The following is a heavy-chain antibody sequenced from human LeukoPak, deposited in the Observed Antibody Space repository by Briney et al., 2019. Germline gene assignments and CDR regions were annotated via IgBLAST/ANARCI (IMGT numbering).Heavy chain of an antibody. Sequence: PGGSLRLSCAASGFAFSSYWMNWVRQAPGKGLEWVANIKQDGSEKYYVDSVKGRFTISRDNTKNSLYLQMNSLSAEDTAVYYCAGGSGWLIDYWGQGTLVTVSS. CDR1: GFAFSSYW. CDR2: IKQDGSEK. J-gene: IGHJ4*02. V-gene: IGHV3-7*01. D-gene: IGHD6-19*01. CDR3: AGGSGWLIDY.